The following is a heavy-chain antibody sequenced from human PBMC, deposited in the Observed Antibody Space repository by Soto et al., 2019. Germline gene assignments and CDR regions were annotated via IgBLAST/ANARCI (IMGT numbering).Heavy chain of an antibody. CDR1: GYSFTSYW. J-gene: IGHJ4*02. CDR3: ARQGESATAILGYFDY. D-gene: IGHD2-2*02. V-gene: IGHV5-51*01. Sequence: EVQLVQSGAEVKKPGESLKISCTGSGYSFTSYWIGWVRQMPGKGLEWMGIIYPGDSDTRYSPSIQGQVTISADKSINTAYLQCSRLKASDTAMYYCARQGESATAILGYFDYWGQGTLVTVSS. CDR2: IYPGDSDT.